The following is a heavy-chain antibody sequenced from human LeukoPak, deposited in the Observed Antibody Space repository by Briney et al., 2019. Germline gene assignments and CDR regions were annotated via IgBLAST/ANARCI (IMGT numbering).Heavy chain of an antibody. J-gene: IGHJ4*02. CDR2: IYTSGST. CDR1: GGSISSGSYY. V-gene: IGHV4-61*02. D-gene: IGHD6-19*01. Sequence: SETLSLTCTVSGGSISSGSYYWSWIRQPAGKGQEWIGRIYTSGSTNYNPSLKSRVTISVDTSKNQFSLKLSSVTAADTAVYYCARIAVAGFDYWGQGTLVTVSS. CDR3: ARIAVAGFDY.